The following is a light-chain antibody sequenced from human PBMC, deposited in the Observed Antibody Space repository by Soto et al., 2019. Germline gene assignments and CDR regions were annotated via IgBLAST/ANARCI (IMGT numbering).Light chain of an antibody. CDR3: QKYNNWNRT. J-gene: IGKJ1*01. V-gene: IGKV3-15*01. Sequence: EIVMTQSPATLSVSPGERATLSCRASQSVSSNLAWYQQKPGQAPRLLIYGASTRATGIPARFSGSGSGTEFTLIIISLQSEDFEVYYCQKYNNWNRTLGKGTK. CDR2: GAS. CDR1: QSVSSN.